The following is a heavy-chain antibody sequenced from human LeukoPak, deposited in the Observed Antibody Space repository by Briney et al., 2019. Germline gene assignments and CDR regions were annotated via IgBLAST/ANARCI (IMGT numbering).Heavy chain of an antibody. CDR2: IRSIGDHT. CDR3: VRGTGY. V-gene: IGHV3-64D*06. Sequence: GGSLRLSCSVSGFTFSTYVMHWARQAPEEGLEYVSSIRSIGDHTYYTDSVKGSFSISRDNSKNTLDLQMSSMRADDTAVYYCVRGTGYWGQGTLVTVSS. CDR1: GFTFSTYV. J-gene: IGHJ4*02.